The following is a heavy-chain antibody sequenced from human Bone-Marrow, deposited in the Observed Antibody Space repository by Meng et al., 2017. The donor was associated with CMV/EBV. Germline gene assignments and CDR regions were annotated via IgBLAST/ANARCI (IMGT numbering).Heavy chain of an antibody. V-gene: IGHV3-23*01. D-gene: IGHD3-3*01. CDR2: ISGSGGST. CDR3: ARGDDFWSGYYSYYYGMDV. J-gene: IGHJ6*02. CDR1: GFTFSSYA. Sequence: GGSLRLSCAASGFTFSSYAMSWVRQAPGKGLEWVSAISGSGGSTYYADSVKGRFTISRDNSKNTLYLQMNSLRAEDTAVYYCARGDDFWSGYYSYYYGMDVWGQGTTVTVSS.